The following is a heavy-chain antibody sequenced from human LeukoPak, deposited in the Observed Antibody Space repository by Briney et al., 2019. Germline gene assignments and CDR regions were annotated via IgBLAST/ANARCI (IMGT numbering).Heavy chain of an antibody. V-gene: IGHV4-34*01. Sequence: SETLSLTCAVYRGSFSGYYWSWIRQPPGKGLEWVGEINHSGSTNYNPSLKSRVTISVDTSKNQFSLKLSSVTAADTAVYYCALRSYYYDRRGSFDYWGQGTLVTVSS. D-gene: IGHD3-22*01. CDR2: INHSGST. CDR1: RGSFSGYY. J-gene: IGHJ4*02. CDR3: ALRSYYYDRRGSFDY.